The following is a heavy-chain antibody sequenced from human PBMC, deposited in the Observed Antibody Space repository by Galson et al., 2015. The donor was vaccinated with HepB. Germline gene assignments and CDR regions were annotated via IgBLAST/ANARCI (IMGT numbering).Heavy chain of an antibody. CDR2: ISSSSSYT. J-gene: IGHJ6*03. Sequence: SLRLSCAASGFTFSDYYMSWIRQAPGKGLEWVSYISSSSSYTNYADSVKGRFTISRDNAKNSLYLQMNSLRAEDTAVYYCARPQGTYYYYYYMDVWGKGTTVTVSS. V-gene: IGHV3-11*06. CDR1: GFTFSDYY. D-gene: IGHD3-10*01. CDR3: ARPQGTYYYYYYMDV.